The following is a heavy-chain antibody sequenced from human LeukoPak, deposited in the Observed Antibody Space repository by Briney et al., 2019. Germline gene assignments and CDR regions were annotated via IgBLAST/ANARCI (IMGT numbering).Heavy chain of an antibody. CDR1: GFTFSSYG. CDR3: AKPFMSYYYGD. D-gene: IGHD3-10*01. Sequence: PGGSLRLSCAASGFTFSSYGMSWVRQAPGKGLEWVSGISGSAYSTYYADSVKGGFTISRDNSKNTLYLQMNSLRAEDTAVYYCAKPFMSYYYGDWGQGTLVTVSS. J-gene: IGHJ4*02. CDR2: ISGSAYST. V-gene: IGHV3-23*01.